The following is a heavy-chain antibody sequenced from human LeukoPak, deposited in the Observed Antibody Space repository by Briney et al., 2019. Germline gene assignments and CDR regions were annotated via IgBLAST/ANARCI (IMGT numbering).Heavy chain of an antibody. CDR2: IIPIFGTA. V-gene: IGHV1-69*05. J-gene: IGHJ3*02. Sequence: GASVKVSCKASGGTFSSYAISWVRQAPGQGLEWMGGIIPIFGTANYAQKFQGRVTITTDESTSTAYMELSSLRSEDTAVYYCARHFHGHDYCGRYGLYDAFDIWGQGTMLTVSS. CDR3: ARHFHGHDYCGRYGLYDAFDI. D-gene: IGHD4-23*01. CDR1: GGTFSSYA.